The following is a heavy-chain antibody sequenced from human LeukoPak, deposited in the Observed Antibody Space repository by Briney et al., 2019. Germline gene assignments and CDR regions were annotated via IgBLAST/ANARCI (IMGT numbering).Heavy chain of an antibody. CDR3: AREIAVAGTPYFDY. D-gene: IGHD6-19*01. CDR2: INTNTGNP. CDR1: ENTFTNYF. J-gene: IGHJ4*02. Sequence: ASVKVSCKASENTFTNYFMHWVRQAPGQWLEWMGWINTNTGNPTYAQGFTGRFVFSLDTSVSTAYLQISSLKAEDTAVYYCAREIAVAGTPYFDYWGQGTLVTVSS. V-gene: IGHV7-4-1*02.